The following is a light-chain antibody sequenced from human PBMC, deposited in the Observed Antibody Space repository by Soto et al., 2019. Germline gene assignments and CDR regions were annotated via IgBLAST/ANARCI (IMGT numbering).Light chain of an antibody. J-gene: IGLJ3*02. CDR1: SSDIGNLNL. Sequence: QSALTQPASVSGSPGQSITMSCTGTSSDIGNLNLVSWYQQHPGEAPKLILFEGDQRPSGVSQRFSASKSGNTASLIISGLQAEDEADYYCYSYAGRSNWVFGGGTKVTVL. V-gene: IGLV2-23*01. CDR3: YSYAGRSNWV. CDR2: EGD.